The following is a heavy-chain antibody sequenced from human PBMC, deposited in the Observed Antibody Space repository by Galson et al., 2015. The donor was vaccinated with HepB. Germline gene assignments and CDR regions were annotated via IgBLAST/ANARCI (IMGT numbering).Heavy chain of an antibody. J-gene: IGHJ3*01. CDR2: FDPEDDEL. V-gene: IGHV1-24*01. D-gene: IGHD2-21*01. CDR3: TKRANCGGECFAFDV. Sequence: SVKVSCKVSGYIPPELPMPWVRQAPGKGLEWMGGFDPEDDELMHAQRLQGRLTMTEDTYTDTAYMELSSLTSDDTAAYYCTKRANCGGECFAFDVWGQGTLVTVSS. CDR1: GYIPPELP.